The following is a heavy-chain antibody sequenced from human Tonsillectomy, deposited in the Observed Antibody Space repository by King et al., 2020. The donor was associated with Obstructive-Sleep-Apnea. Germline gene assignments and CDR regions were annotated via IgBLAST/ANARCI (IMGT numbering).Heavy chain of an antibody. J-gene: IGHJ3*02. Sequence: QLVQSGPEVKKPGASVKVSCKASGYTFTSYGISWVRQAPGQGLEWMGWISAYNGNTNYAQNLQGRVTMTTDTSTTTAYMELRSLRSDDTALYYCARQPGLVTSTDVFDIWGQGTMVTVSS. D-gene: IGHD2-21*02. CDR1: GYTFTSYG. CDR2: ISAYNGNT. V-gene: IGHV1-18*04. CDR3: ARQPGLVTSTDVFDI.